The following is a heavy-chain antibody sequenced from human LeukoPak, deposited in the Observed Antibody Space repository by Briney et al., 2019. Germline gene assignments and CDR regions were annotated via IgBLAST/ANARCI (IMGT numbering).Heavy chain of an antibody. Sequence: PLETLSLTCAVHGEPFSAYFWSWIRQVPGKGLEWIGEIDHRGSSNYNPPLKSRATISVDTSKNHFSLSLTSVTAADTAVYYCATRSSTLAAARCFDDWGQGTVVTVSS. CDR3: ATRSSTLAAARCFDD. V-gene: IGHV4-34*01. D-gene: IGHD6-6*01. J-gene: IGHJ4*03. CDR2: IDHRGSS. CDR1: GEPFSAYF.